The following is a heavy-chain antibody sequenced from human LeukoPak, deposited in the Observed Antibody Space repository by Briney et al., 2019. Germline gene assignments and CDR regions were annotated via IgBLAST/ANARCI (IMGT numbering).Heavy chain of an antibody. J-gene: IGHJ5*02. CDR3: ARWVSSGSVDP. CDR1: GFTFSDYY. V-gene: IGHV3-11*01. CDR2: VSSIGSTI. D-gene: IGHD6-19*01. Sequence: GGSLRLSCAASGFTFSDYYMSWIREAPGKGLEWVLYVSSIGSTIYYADSVKGRFTISRHNAKNSLYLQMNSLRAEDTAVYYCARWVSSGSVDPWGQGTLVTVSS.